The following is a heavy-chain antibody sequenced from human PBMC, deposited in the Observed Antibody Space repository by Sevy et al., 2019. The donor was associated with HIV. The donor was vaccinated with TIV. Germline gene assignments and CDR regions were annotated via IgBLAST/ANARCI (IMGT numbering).Heavy chain of an antibody. CDR2: ISSSSDYI. V-gene: IGHV3-21*01. Sequence: GGSLRLSCAASGFAFSSYTMNWVRQAPGKGLEWVSSISSSSDYIYYADSVRGRFTISRDNAKKSLYLQMNSLRAEDTAVDYCARDGLGSGTSQNWFDPWGQGTLVTVSS. D-gene: IGHD3-10*01. J-gene: IGHJ5*02. CDR1: GFAFSSYT. CDR3: ARDGLGSGTSQNWFDP.